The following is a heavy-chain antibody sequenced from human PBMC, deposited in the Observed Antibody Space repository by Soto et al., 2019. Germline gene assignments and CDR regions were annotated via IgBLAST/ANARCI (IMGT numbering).Heavy chain of an antibody. CDR2: ISGSGFKK. V-gene: IGHV3-23*01. D-gene: IGHD1-26*01. J-gene: IGHJ5*02. Sequence: GGSLRLSCAASGFIFENFGMSWVRQAPGKGLEWISSISGSGFKKYYTDSVKGRFTISRDNSKSTVYLELNNLSAEDTAVYHCAKNQGVELVPLATVDWFDPWGQGSVVTVSS. CDR1: GFIFENFG. CDR3: AKNQGVELVPLATVDWFDP.